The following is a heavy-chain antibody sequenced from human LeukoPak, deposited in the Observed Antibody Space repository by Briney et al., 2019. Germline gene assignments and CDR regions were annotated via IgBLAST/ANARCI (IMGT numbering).Heavy chain of an antibody. CDR3: ARVPDSSGWSHFDY. CDR1: GYTFTSYD. Sequence: ASVKVSCKASGYTFTSYDINWVRQATGQGLEWMGWMNPNSGNIGYAQKFQGRVTMTRNTSISTAYMELSSLRSEDTAVYYCARVPDSSGWSHFDYWGQGTLVTVSS. CDR2: MNPNSGNI. J-gene: IGHJ4*02. D-gene: IGHD6-19*01. V-gene: IGHV1-8*01.